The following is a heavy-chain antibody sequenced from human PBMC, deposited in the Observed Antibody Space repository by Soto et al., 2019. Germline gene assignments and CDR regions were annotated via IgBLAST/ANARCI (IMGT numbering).Heavy chain of an antibody. CDR2: IIPILGIA. CDR1: GGAFSIYT. J-gene: IGHJ4*02. Sequence: SVKVSCKASGGAFSIYTISWVLQAPGQGLEWMGRIIPILGIANYAQKFQGRVTITADKSTSTAYMELSSLRSEDTAVYYCARDISPYCSGGSCYGYWGQGTLVTVSS. V-gene: IGHV1-69*04. D-gene: IGHD2-15*01. CDR3: ARDISPYCSGGSCYGY.